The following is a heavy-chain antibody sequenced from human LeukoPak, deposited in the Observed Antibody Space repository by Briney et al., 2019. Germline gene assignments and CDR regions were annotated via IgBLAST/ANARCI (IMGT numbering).Heavy chain of an antibody. V-gene: IGHV3-15*01. D-gene: IGHD5-18*01. CDR2: IKSKTDGGTT. CDR3: TTARGYSYGYVDY. Sequence: WIRQPPGKGLEWVGRIKSKTDGGTTDYAAPVKGRFTISRDDSKNTLYLQMNSLKTEDTAVYYCTTARGYSYGYVDYWGQGTLVTVSS. J-gene: IGHJ4*02.